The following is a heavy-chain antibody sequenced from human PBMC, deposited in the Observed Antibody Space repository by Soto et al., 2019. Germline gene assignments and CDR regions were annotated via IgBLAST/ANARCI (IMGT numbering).Heavy chain of an antibody. V-gene: IGHV1-18*01. CDR1: GYTFISYG. Sequence: QVQLVQSGAEVKQPGASVKVSCKGSGYTFISYGVNWVRQAPGLGLEWVGWISGYNGNTKYAQKFQGRVTMTTDTSSSTAYMELRSLRSDDTAVYYCARDMDGSSWYRVGYWGQGTLVTVSS. J-gene: IGHJ4*02. CDR2: ISGYNGNT. CDR3: ARDMDGSSWYRVGY. D-gene: IGHD6-13*01.